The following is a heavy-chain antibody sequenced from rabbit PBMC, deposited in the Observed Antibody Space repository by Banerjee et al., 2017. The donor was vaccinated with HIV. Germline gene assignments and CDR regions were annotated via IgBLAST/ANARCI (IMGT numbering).Heavy chain of an antibody. Sequence: QEQLEESGGGLVTPGGTLTLTCTASGSDISSYSISWVRQAPGKGLEWIACIYPGSGGITYYASWAKGRFTISKASWTTVTLQMTSLTAADTASYFCARDLAGVIGWNFNLWGQGTLVTVS. CDR1: GSDISSYS. V-gene: IGHV1S45*01. D-gene: IGHD4-1*01. J-gene: IGHJ4*01. CDR2: IYPGSGGIT. CDR3: ARDLAGVIGWNFNL.